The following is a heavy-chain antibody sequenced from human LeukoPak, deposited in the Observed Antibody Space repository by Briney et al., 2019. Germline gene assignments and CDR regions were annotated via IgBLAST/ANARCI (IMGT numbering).Heavy chain of an antibody. V-gene: IGHV3-53*03. J-gene: IGHJ6*04. CDR2: IYSDGTT. D-gene: IGHD3-10*01. CDR1: GLTVSTNY. Sequence: PGGSLRLSCATSGLTVSTNYMSWVRQTPGKGLELVALIYSDGTTHYASSVRGRFTISRDNSKNTVDLQMNSLRDEDTAIYHCARRTGRYFGSGSAYGMDVWGGGTTVTVSS. CDR3: ARRTGRYFGSGSAYGMDV.